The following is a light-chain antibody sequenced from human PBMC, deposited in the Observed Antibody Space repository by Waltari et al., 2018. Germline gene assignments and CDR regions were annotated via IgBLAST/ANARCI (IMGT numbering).Light chain of an antibody. CDR1: SADLGRHNL. Sequence: QSALTQPASVSGSPGQSITISCSGTSADLGRHNLVAWYQQLPGNAPKLVIYEVTERPSELSNRFSGSKSGNTASLTISGLQAEDEADYYCSSFESSRTWVFGGGTKLTVL. V-gene: IGLV2-23*02. J-gene: IGLJ3*02. CDR2: EVT. CDR3: SSFESSRTWV.